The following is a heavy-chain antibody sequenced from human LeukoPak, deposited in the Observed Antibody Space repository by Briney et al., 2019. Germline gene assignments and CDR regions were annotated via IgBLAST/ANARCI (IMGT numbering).Heavy chain of an antibody. CDR3: ARDQDDFGAYYYYGMDV. V-gene: IGHV4-61*02. D-gene: IGHD3-3*01. Sequence: PSQTLSLTCTVSGGSISSGSYYWSWIRQPAGKGLEWIGRIYTSGSTNYNPSLKSRVTISVDTSKSQFSLKLSSVTAAGTAVYYCARDQDDFGAYYYYGMDVWGQGTTVTVSS. J-gene: IGHJ6*02. CDR1: GGSISSGSYY. CDR2: IYTSGST.